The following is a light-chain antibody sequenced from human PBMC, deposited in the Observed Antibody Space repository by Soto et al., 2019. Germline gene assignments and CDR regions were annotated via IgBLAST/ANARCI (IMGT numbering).Light chain of an antibody. CDR3: QQYGSSGT. V-gene: IGKV3-20*01. CDR2: GAS. J-gene: IGKJ1*01. Sequence: EVVLSQSPGTLSLSQGERATLSCRASQSVSNNYLAWYQQKPGQAPRLLIYGASNRATGIPDRFSGSGSGTDFTLTISRLEPEDFAVYDCQQYGSSGTFGQGTKVDIK. CDR1: QSVSNNY.